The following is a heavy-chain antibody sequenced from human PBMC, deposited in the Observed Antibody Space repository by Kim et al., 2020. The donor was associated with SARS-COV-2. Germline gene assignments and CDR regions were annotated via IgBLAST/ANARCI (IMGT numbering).Heavy chain of an antibody. V-gene: IGHV3-30*04. Sequence: GGSLRLSCAASGFTFSSYAMHWVRQAPGKGLEWVAVISYDGSNKYYADSVKGRFTISRDNSKNTLYLQMNSLRAEDTAVYYCARDLHPHYYDSSGYVADYWGQGTLVTVSS. J-gene: IGHJ4*02. CDR1: GFTFSSYA. CDR2: ISYDGSNK. D-gene: IGHD3-22*01. CDR3: ARDLHPHYYDSSGYVADY.